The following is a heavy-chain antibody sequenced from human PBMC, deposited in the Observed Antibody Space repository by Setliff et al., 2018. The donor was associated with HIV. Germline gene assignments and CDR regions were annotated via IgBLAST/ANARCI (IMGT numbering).Heavy chain of an antibody. CDR1: GYTFSGYY. CDR3: ALASIVSTARWNH. D-gene: IGHD1-26*01. V-gene: IGHV1-2*02. Sequence: SVKVSCKTSGYTFSGYYLHWVRRAPGRGLEWMGWINPNSGATNYARNFQGRVTMTRDTSISTAYMDLSSLTSDDTAVYYCALASIVSTARWNHWGRGTLVTVSS. J-gene: IGHJ4*02. CDR2: INPNSGAT.